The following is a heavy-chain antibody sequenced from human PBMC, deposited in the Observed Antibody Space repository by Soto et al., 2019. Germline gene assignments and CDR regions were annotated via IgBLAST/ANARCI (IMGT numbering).Heavy chain of an antibody. V-gene: IGHV1-2*04. J-gene: IGHJ6*02. D-gene: IGHD2-21*01. CDR1: GYTFTGYY. CDR2: INPNSGGT. CDR3: ARGVVIGTLYGRDV. Sequence: GASVKVSCKASGYTFTGYYMHWVRQAPGQGLEWMGWINPNSGGTNYAQKFQGWVTMTRDTSISTAYMELSRLRSDDTAVYYCARGVVIGTLYGRDVWGQGTTVTVSS.